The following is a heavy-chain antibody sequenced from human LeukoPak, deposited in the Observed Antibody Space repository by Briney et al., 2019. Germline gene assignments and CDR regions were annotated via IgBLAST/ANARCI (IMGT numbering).Heavy chain of an antibody. CDR2: ISSGGSTV. V-gene: IGHV3-11*01. CDR1: GFTFSDYY. CDR3: ARESDYGYYYYIDV. D-gene: IGHD4-17*01. Sequence: GGSLRLSCAASGFTFSDYYISWIRQAPGKGLEWVSYISSGGSTVHYADSVNGRFTISRDNAKKSLYLQMSSLRAEDTAVYYCARESDYGYYYYIDVWGKGTTVTVSS. J-gene: IGHJ6*03.